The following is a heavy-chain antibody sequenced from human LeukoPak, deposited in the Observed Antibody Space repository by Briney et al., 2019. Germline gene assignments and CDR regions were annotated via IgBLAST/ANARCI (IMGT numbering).Heavy chain of an antibody. CDR3: ARSIAVAVLYYYYGMDV. CDR1: GFTFINYA. CDR2: ISYDGNNT. V-gene: IGHV3-30*03. Sequence: GGSLRLSCAASGFTFINYAMTWVRQAPGKGPQWVAVISYDGNNTFYADSVKGRFTVFRDNSKNTVFLQMNNLRAEDTAVYYCARSIAVAVLYYYYGMDVWGQGTTVTVSS. J-gene: IGHJ6*02. D-gene: IGHD6-19*01.